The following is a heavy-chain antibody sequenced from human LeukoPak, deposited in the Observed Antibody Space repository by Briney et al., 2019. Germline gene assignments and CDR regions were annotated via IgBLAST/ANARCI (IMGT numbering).Heavy chain of an antibody. D-gene: IGHD3-3*01. J-gene: IGHJ3*02. CDR2: ISWNSGSI. Sequence: GGSLRLSCTASGFTFDDYAMHWVRQAPGKGLEWVSGISWNSGSIGYVDSVKGRFTISRDNAKNSLYLQMNSLRAEDTALYYCAKAPPYYDFWSGSSNDAFDIWGQGTMVTVSS. V-gene: IGHV3-9*01. CDR3: AKAPPYYDFWSGSSNDAFDI. CDR1: GFTFDDYA.